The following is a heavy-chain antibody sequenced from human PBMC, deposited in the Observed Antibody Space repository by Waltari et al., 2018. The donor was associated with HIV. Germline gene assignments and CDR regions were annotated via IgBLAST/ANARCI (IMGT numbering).Heavy chain of an antibody. J-gene: IGHJ6*02. CDR1: GFTISSNY. CDR2: IYHGGSR. V-gene: IGHV3-53*01. D-gene: IGHD1-26*01. CDR3: ARDPRSSGYYGMDV. Sequence: EVQLVASGGGLIEPGGSLRVSCAASGFTISSNYMSWVRQAPGKGLEWVSVIYHGGSRYYADSVKGRFIISRDNSKNTVSLHMNSLRAEDTAVYYCARDPRSSGYYGMDVWGQGIKVTVSS.